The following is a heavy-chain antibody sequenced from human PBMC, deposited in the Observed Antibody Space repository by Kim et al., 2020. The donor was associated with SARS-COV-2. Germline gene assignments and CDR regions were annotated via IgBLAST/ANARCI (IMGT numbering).Heavy chain of an antibody. D-gene: IGHD6-6*01. CDR2: RYAT. V-gene: IGHV3-73*01. Sequence: RYATAYATSVQGRFTISRDDSKNTAYLQMSSLKTEDTAMYYCTRPSSSGDYWGQGTLVTVSS. CDR3: TRPSSSGDY. J-gene: IGHJ4*02.